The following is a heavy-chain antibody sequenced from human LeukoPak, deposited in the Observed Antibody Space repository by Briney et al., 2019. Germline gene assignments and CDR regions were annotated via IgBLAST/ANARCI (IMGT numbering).Heavy chain of an antibody. V-gene: IGHV3-23*01. Sequence: RGGSLRFSCAASGFTFSSYAMSWVRQTPGKGLEWVSVISGSGDITYYADSVKGRFTISRDNSKNTLYLQMSSLRAEDTAVYFCARRGTDYCTPSSCHPNWFAPWGQGTQVTVSS. CDR3: ARRGTDYCTPSSCHPNWFAP. CDR2: ISGSGDIT. J-gene: IGHJ5*02. D-gene: IGHD4-11*01. CDR1: GFTFSSYA.